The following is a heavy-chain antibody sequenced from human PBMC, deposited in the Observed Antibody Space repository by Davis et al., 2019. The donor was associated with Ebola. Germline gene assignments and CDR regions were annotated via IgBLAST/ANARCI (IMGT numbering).Heavy chain of an antibody. V-gene: IGHV3-21*01. J-gene: IGHJ6*03. CDR1: GFTFSSYW. CDR2: ISSSSSYI. CDR3: ARDGSYQLLSYYYYMDV. Sequence: PGGSLRLSCAASGFTFSSYWMSWVRQAPGKGLEWVSSISSSSSYIYYADSVKGRFTISRDNAKNSLYLQMNSLRAEDTAVYYCARDGSYQLLSYYYYMDVWGKGTTVTVSS. D-gene: IGHD2-2*01.